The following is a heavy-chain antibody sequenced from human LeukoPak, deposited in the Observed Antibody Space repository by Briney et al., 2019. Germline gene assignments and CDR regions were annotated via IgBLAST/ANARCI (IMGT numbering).Heavy chain of an antibody. D-gene: IGHD3-22*01. CDR3: AMYYYDSSGYRYFDY. J-gene: IGHJ4*02. CDR2: ISASGDIT. CDR1: GFTVSSNY. Sequence: GGSLRLSCAASGFTVSSNYMNWVRQAPGKGLEGVSGISASGDITYYVDSVKGRFTISRDNSKNTLYLQMNSLSAEDTAVYYCAMYYYDSSGYRYFDYWGQGTLVTVSS. V-gene: IGHV3-23*01.